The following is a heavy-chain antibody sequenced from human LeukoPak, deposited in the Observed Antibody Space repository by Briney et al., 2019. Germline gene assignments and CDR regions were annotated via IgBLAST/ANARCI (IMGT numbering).Heavy chain of an antibody. CDR1: GFTFSSYA. Sequence: RSLRLSCAASGFTFSSYAMHWVRQAPGKGLEWVAVISYDGSNKYYADSVKGRFTISRDNSKNTLYLQMNSLRAEDTAVYYCARGSAARYYYYYYMDVWGKGTTVTVSS. CDR2: ISYDGSNK. D-gene: IGHD6-6*01. J-gene: IGHJ6*03. CDR3: ARGSAARYYYYYYMDV. V-gene: IGHV3-30*01.